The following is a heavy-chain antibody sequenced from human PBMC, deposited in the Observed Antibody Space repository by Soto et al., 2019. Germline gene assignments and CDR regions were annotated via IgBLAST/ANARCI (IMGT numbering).Heavy chain of an antibody. D-gene: IGHD3-22*01. V-gene: IGHV3-11*01. CDR1: GFTFSDYY. J-gene: IGHJ6*02. Sequence: QVQLVESGGGLVKPGGSLRLSCAASGFTFSDYYMSWIRQAPGKGLEWVSYISSSGSTIYYADSVKGRFTISRDNAKNSLYLQMNSLRAEDTAVYYCARGQGYYDSSGYYFEYYYGMDVWGLGTTVTVSS. CDR3: ARGQGYYDSSGYYFEYYYGMDV. CDR2: ISSSGSTI.